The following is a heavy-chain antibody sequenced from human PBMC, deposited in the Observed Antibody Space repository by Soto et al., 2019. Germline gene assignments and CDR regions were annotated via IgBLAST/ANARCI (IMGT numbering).Heavy chain of an antibody. J-gene: IGHJ6*03. CDR2: TYYRSRWYN. CDR1: GDSVSSNSAA. Sequence: SQTLSLTCAISGDSVSSNSAAWNWIRQSPSRGLEWLGRTYYRSRWYNDYAVSVKSRITVNPDTSKYQFSLHLNSVTPEDTAVYYCGGAVAAFSSYYMDVWGKGTTVTVSS. V-gene: IGHV6-1*01. CDR3: GGAVAAFSSYYMDV. D-gene: IGHD6-19*01.